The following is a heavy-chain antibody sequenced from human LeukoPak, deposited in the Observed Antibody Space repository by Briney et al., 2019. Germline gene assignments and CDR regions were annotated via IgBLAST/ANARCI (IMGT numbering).Heavy chain of an antibody. Sequence: PSETLSLTCTVSGGSISSSSYYWGWIRQPPGKGLEWIGSIYYSGSTYYNPSLKSRVTISVDTSKNQFSLKLSSVTAADTAVYYCAGLWELVPRLVYYYMDVWGKGTTVTVSS. D-gene: IGHD1-26*01. J-gene: IGHJ6*03. CDR3: AGLWELVPRLVYYYMDV. CDR1: GGSISSSSYY. V-gene: IGHV4-39*01. CDR2: IYYSGST.